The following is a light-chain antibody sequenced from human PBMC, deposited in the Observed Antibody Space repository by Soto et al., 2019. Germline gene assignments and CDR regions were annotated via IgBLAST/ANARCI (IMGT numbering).Light chain of an antibody. CDR2: GAS. V-gene: IGKV1-9*01. J-gene: IGKJ1*01. Sequence: IQLTQSPSSLSASVGDRVTITCRASQGVRSYLAWYQQKPGQAPKLLIYGASTLQSGVPSRLSGSGSGTDFTLTISNLQPEDFATYYCQQYYSYPRTFGQGTKVDIK. CDR1: QGVRSY. CDR3: QQYYSYPRT.